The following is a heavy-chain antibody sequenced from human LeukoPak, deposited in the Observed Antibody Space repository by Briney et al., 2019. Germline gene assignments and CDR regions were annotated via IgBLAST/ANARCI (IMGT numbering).Heavy chain of an antibody. Sequence: GGSLRLSCAASGFTFSSYGMHWVRQAPGKGLEWVAFIRCDGSNKYYADSVKGRFTISRDNSKNTLYLQMNSLRAEDTAVYYCAKDSGQLALGYWGQGTLVTVSS. D-gene: IGHD6-13*01. CDR1: GFTFSSYG. CDR2: IRCDGSNK. V-gene: IGHV3-30*02. CDR3: AKDSGQLALGY. J-gene: IGHJ4*02.